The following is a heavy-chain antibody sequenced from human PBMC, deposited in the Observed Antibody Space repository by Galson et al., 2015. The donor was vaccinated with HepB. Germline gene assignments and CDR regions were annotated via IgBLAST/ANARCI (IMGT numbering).Heavy chain of an antibody. J-gene: IGHJ6*02. V-gene: IGHV3-30*18. D-gene: IGHD6-13*01. CDR3: AKENRGSSWYDVWYCYYGMDV. CDR1: GFTFSSYG. CDR2: ISYDGSNK. Sequence: SLRLSCAASGFTFSSYGMHWVRQAPGKGLEWVAVISYDGSNKYYADSVKGRFTISRDNTKNTLYLQMNSLRAEDTAVYYCAKENRGSSWYDVWYCYYGMDVWGQGTTVTVSS.